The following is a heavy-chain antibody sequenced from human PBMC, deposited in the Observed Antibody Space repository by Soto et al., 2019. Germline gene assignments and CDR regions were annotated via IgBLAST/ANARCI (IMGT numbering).Heavy chain of an antibody. Sequence: PSETLSLTCAVYGGSFSGYYWSWIRQPPGKGLEWIGEINHSGSTNYNPSLKSRVTISVDTSKNQFSLKLSSVTAADTAVYYCARAVRSHYYYYGMDVWGQGTTVTVSS. V-gene: IGHV4-34*01. CDR2: INHSGST. D-gene: IGHD3-10*01. CDR1: GGSFSGYY. CDR3: ARAVRSHYYYYGMDV. J-gene: IGHJ6*02.